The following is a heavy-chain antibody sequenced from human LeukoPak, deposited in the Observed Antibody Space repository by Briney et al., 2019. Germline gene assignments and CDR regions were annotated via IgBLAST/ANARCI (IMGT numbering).Heavy chain of an antibody. V-gene: IGHV4-39*01. CDR1: GGSISSSSHS. D-gene: IGHD1-1*01. Sequence: SETLSLTCTVSGGSISSSSHSWGWIRQPPGKALEWTGTIYYTGRTYYNPSLESRLTISVDASKNQFSLKLTSVTAADTAIYYCAQSLGSGNWIGNWFDPWGQGTLVTVSS. J-gene: IGHJ5*02. CDR3: AQSLGSGNWIGNWFDP. CDR2: IYYTGRT.